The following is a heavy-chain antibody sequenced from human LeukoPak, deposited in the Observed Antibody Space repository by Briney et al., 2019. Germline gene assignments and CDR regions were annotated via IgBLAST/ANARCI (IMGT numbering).Heavy chain of an antibody. CDR3: ARGGPTVTTEWFDP. J-gene: IGHJ5*02. D-gene: IGHD4-17*01. CDR1: GGSFSGNY. CDR2: INHSGST. Sequence: SSETLSLTCAVYGGSFSGNYWSWIRQPPGKGLEWIGEINHSGSTNYNPSLKSRVTISLDTSKNQFSLKLSSVTAADTAVYYCARGGPTVTTEWFDPWGQGTLVTVSS. V-gene: IGHV4-34*01.